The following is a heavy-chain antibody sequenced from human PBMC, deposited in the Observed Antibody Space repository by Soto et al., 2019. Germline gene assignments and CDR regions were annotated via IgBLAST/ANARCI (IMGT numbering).Heavy chain of an antibody. CDR1: GFTFSSYG. D-gene: IGHD2-2*01. Sequence: GGSLRLSCAASGFTFSSYGMHWVRQAPGKGLEWVAVIWYDGSNKYYADSVKGRFTISRDNSKNTLYLQMSSLRAEDTAVYYCARDGSGYCSSTSCQYYYYYGMDVWGQGTTVTVS. J-gene: IGHJ6*02. CDR2: IWYDGSNK. CDR3: ARDGSGYCSSTSCQYYYYYGMDV. V-gene: IGHV3-33*01.